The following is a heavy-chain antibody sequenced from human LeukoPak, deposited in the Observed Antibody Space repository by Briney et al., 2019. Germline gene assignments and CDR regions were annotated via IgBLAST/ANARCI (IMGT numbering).Heavy chain of an antibody. V-gene: IGHV3-13*01. CDR2: IGTAGDT. Sequence: GGSLRLSCVVSGFTISNYDMHWVRHPTGKGLEWVSAIGTAGDTYPPGSVKGRFTISRENAKNSLYLQMNSLRAGDTAVYYCARGHDYGDYVYFDYWGQGTLVTVSS. CDR3: ARGHDYGDYVYFDY. J-gene: IGHJ4*02. D-gene: IGHD4-17*01. CDR1: GFTISNYD.